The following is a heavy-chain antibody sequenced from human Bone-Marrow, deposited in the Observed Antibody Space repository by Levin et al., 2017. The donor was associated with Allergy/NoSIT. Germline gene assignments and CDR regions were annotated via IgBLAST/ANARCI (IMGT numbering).Heavy chain of an antibody. Sequence: SETLSLTCAVSGGSVRNNNWWSWVRQPPGKGLEWIAEIYHTGNTNYNPSLKSRVTISLDKSENQLSLKLTSVTAADTAVYFCARDPGFWGQGSLVIVSS. J-gene: IGHJ4*02. CDR2: IYHTGNT. D-gene: IGHD7-27*01. CDR1: GGSVRNNNW. CDR3: ARDPGF. V-gene: IGHV4-4*02.